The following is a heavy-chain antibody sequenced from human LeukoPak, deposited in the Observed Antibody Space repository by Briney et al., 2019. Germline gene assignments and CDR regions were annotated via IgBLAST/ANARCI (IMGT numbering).Heavy chain of an antibody. D-gene: IGHD2-2*01. CDR1: GFTFSSYG. J-gene: IGHJ4*02. Sequence: GRSQRLSCAASGFTFSSYGMHWVRQAPGKGLEWGAVISYDGSNKYYADSVKGRFTISRDNSKNTLYLQMNSLRAEDTAVYYCAKDLVKGIVVVPAAVGLYFDYWGQGTLVTVSS. V-gene: IGHV3-30*18. CDR2: ISYDGSNK. CDR3: AKDLVKGIVVVPAAVGLYFDY.